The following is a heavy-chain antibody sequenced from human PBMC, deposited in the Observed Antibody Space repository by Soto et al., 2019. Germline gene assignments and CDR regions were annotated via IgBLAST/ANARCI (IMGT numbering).Heavy chain of an antibody. Sequence: ASVKVSCKASGYTFTSYYMHWVRQAPGQGLEWMGIINPSGGSTSYAQKFQGRVTMTRDTSTSTVYMELSSLRSEDTAVYYCARDRDCRGGSCRTDYFDYWGQGTLVTVSS. V-gene: IGHV1-46*03. D-gene: IGHD2-15*01. J-gene: IGHJ4*02. CDR3: ARDRDCRGGSCRTDYFDY. CDR2: INPSGGST. CDR1: GYTFTSYY.